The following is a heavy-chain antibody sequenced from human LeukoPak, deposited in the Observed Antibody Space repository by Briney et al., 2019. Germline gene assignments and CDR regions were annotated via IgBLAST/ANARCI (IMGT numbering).Heavy chain of an antibody. V-gene: IGHV3-15*01. CDR1: GFTFSNAW. CDR3: TTDSRDGYNYGRHFDY. CDR2: IKSKTVGGTT. D-gene: IGHD5-24*01. J-gene: IGHJ4*02. Sequence: GGSLRLSCAASGFTFSNAWMSWVRPASGKGLEWVGRIKSKTVGGTTDYAAPVKGRFTISRDDSKNTLYLQMNSLKTEDTAVYYCTTDSRDGYNYGRHFDYWGQGTLVTVSS.